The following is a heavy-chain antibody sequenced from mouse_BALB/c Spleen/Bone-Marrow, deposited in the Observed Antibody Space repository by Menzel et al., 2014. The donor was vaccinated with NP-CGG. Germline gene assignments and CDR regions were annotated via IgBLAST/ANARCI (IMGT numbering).Heavy chain of an antibody. CDR3: ARYGNILDY. D-gene: IGHD1-1*01. Sequence: QVQLKESGPGLVQPSQSLSITCTVSGFSLTSYGVHWVRQSPGKGLEWLGVMWSGGSTDYNAAFISRLSISKDNSKSQVFFKMNSLQVNDTAIYYCARYGNILDYWGQGTTFTVSS. J-gene: IGHJ2*01. CDR1: GFSLTSYG. CDR2: MWSGGST. V-gene: IGHV2-2*02.